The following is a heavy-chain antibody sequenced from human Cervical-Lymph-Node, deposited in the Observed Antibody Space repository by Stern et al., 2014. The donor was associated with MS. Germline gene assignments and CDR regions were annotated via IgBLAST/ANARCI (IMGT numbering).Heavy chain of an antibody. V-gene: IGHV4-59*08. CDR3: ARHGPPRRRDDSNHPNFDY. D-gene: IGHD5-24*01. Sequence: QVQLQESGPGLVKPSETLSLTCTVSGGSISTNYWSWIRQPPGKGLEWIGYLYYSGNTNYNPPLKSGVTTSVDTSKTQFPLTRSSVTAADTAVYYCARHGPPRRRDDSNHPNFDYWGPGTLVAVSS. CDR1: GGSISTNY. CDR2: LYYSGNT. J-gene: IGHJ4*02.